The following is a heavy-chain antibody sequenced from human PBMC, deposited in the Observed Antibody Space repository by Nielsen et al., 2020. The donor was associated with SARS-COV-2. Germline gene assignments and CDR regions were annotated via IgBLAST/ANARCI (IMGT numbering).Heavy chain of an antibody. V-gene: IGHV4-4*09. CDR3: ARDKVYYNAASEVDF. CDR1: GGSMNFFY. D-gene: IGHD3-10*01. CDR2: NYNSAKT. J-gene: IGHJ4*02. Sequence: SETLSLTCSISGGSMNFFYWSWIRQAPGKGLEWIAYNYNSAKTMYNSSLKSRVTMSVDTSKNQLSLKLNSVTAADTAVYYCARDKVYYNAASEVDFWGQGTLVTVSS.